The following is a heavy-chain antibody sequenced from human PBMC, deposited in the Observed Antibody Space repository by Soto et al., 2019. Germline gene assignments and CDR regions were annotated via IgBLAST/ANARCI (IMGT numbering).Heavy chain of an antibody. D-gene: IGHD6-19*01. CDR2: IWYDGSNK. J-gene: IGHJ4*02. V-gene: IGHV3-33*01. CDR1: GFTFSSYG. CDR3: ARGGMYSRGWYGY. Sequence: QVQLVESGGGVVQPGRSLRLSCAASGFTFSSYGMHWVRQAPGKGLEWVAVIWYDGSNKYYADSVKGRFTISRDNSKNTMYLHMNSLRAEDTAVYYCARGGMYSRGWYGYWGQGTLVTVSS.